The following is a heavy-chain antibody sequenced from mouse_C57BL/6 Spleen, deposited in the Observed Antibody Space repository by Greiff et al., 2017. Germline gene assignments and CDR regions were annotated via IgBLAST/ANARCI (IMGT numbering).Heavy chain of an antibody. J-gene: IGHJ4*01. CDR2: IYPGDGDT. CDR3: ARDYGSSYSAMDY. V-gene: IGHV1-82*01. D-gene: IGHD1-1*01. Sequence: VQLVESGPELVKPGASVKISCKASGYAFSSSWMNWVKQRPGKGLEWIGRIYPGDGDTNYNGKFKGKATLTADKSSSTAYMQLSSLTSEDSAVYFCARDYGSSYSAMDYWGQGTSVTVSS. CDR1: GYAFSSSW.